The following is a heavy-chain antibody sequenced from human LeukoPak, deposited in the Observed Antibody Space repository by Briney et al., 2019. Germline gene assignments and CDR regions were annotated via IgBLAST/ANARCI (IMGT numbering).Heavy chain of an antibody. J-gene: IGHJ4*02. V-gene: IGHV3-23*01. CDR3: ARSSGYYEAFDY. D-gene: IGHD3-22*01. Sequence: GGSLRLSCAASGFTFSIYAMSGVRQAPGEGLEWVSAISGSGGSTYYAHSVKGRFTISRDNSKNTLYLQMNSLSAEDTAGYYCARSSGYYEAFDYWRQGTLVTVSS. CDR1: GFTFSIYA. CDR2: ISGSGGST.